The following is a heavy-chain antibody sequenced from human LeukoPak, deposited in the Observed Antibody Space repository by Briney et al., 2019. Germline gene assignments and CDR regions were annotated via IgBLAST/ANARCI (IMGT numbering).Heavy chain of an antibody. J-gene: IGHJ4*02. CDR1: GVYISNHY. V-gene: IGHV4-59*08. Sequence: PSETLSLTCTVSGVYISNHYSSWIRQPPGRGLEWIGYIYYTGNTNYNPSLKSRVTISEDTSKNQVSLKLSSVTAADTAVYYCVRHSRVVAFDYWGQGNLVTVSS. CDR3: VRHSRVVAFDY. CDR2: IYYTGNT. D-gene: IGHD2-15*01.